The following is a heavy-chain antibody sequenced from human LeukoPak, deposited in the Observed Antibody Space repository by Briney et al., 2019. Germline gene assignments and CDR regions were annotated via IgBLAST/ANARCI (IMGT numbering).Heavy chain of an antibody. D-gene: IGHD3-3*01. J-gene: IGHJ4*02. CDR2: IYFSGST. Sequence: SETLSLTCTVSGGSIRSYYWSWIRQPPGEGLEWIGYIYFSGSTSYNPSLKSRVTISVDRSKNQFSLKLSSVAAADTAVYYCARSYDTNFDYWGQGTLVTVSS. CDR1: GGSIRSYY. CDR3: ARSYDTNFDY. V-gene: IGHV4-59*01.